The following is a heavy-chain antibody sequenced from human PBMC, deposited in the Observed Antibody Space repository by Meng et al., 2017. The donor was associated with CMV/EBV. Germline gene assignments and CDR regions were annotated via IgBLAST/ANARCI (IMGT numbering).Heavy chain of an antibody. D-gene: IGHD3-3*01. CDR1: GYTFTSYY. CDR2: INPSGGST. J-gene: IGHJ4*02. Sequence: QVQLVQSGAEVKKPGAPVKVSCKASGYTFTSYYMHWVRQAPGQGLEWMGIINPSGGSTSYAQKFQGRVTMTRDTSTSTVYMELSSLRSEDTAVYYCARGMYYDFWSGYYPRLDYWGQGPRVTVSS. CDR3: ARGMYYDFWSGYYPRLDY. V-gene: IGHV1-46*01.